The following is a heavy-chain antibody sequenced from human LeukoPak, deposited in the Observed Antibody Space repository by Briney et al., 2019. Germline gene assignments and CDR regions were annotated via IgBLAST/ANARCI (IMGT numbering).Heavy chain of an antibody. CDR2: ISGNGDTT. CDR3: ARSCCYSITVGNY. D-gene: IGHD2/OR15-2a*01. V-gene: IGHV3-23*01. J-gene: IGHJ4*02. CDR1: GFTLTNYA. Sequence: PGGSLRLSCTASGFTLTNYAMSWVRQAPGKGLEWVSSISGNGDTTYYADSVKGRFTISRDSSKNTLFLQMNSLRAEDTAVYYCARSCCYSITVGNYWGQGTLVTVPS.